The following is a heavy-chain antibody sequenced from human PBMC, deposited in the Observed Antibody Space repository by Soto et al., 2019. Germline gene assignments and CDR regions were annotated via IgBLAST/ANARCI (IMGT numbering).Heavy chain of an antibody. Sequence: QITLKESGPTLVKPTQTLTLTCTFSGFSLSTSGVGVGWIRQPPGKALEWLALIYWDDEKRYSPSLKSRLTIIKAPSKHQVVLTMNNMDPVDTSTYYCAHRDAVEVTPAIYRHNWFDPWGQGTLVTVSS. D-gene: IGHD2-2*01. CDR2: IYWDDEK. V-gene: IGHV2-5*02. CDR1: GFSLSTSGVG. CDR3: AHRDAVEVTPAIYRHNWFDP. J-gene: IGHJ5*02.